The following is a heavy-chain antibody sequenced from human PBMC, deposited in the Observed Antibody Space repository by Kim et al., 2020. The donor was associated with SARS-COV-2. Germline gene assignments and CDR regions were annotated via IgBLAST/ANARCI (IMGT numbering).Heavy chain of an antibody. Sequence: GGSLRLSCTASGFTFGDYAMSWVRQAPGKGLEWVGFIRSKAYGGTTEYAASVKGRFTISRDDSKSIAYLQMNSLKTEDTAVYYCTRGLPTYYDFWSGYYVVGSRCMDVWGQGTTGTVSS. CDR2: IRSKAYGGTT. D-gene: IGHD3-3*01. J-gene: IGHJ6*02. V-gene: IGHV3-49*04. CDR3: TRGLPTYYDFWSGYYVVGSRCMDV. CDR1: GFTFGDYA.